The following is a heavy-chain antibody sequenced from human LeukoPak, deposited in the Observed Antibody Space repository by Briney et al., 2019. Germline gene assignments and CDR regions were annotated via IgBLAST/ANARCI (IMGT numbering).Heavy chain of an antibody. CDR1: GFTFSSYA. V-gene: IGHV3-23*01. CDR2: ISGSGGST. D-gene: IGHD6-19*01. J-gene: IGHJ4*02. CDR3: AKDWSAVAATDY. Sequence: GGSLRLSCAASGFTFSSYAMSWVRQAPGKGLEWVSAISGSGGSTYYADSVKGRFTIPRDNSRNTLYLQMNSLRAEDTAVYYCAKDWSAVAATDYWGQGTLVTVSS.